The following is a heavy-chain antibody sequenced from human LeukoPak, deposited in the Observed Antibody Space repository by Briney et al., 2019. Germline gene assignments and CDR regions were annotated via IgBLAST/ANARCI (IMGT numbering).Heavy chain of an antibody. V-gene: IGHV4-59*01. Sequence: SETLSLTCTVSGGSISSYYWSWIRQPPGKGLEWMGYIYYSGSTNYNPSLKSRVTISVDTSKNQFSLKLSSVTAADTAVYYCARTSRDSSGYYYYFDYWGQGTLVTVSS. D-gene: IGHD3-22*01. J-gene: IGHJ4*02. CDR2: IYYSGST. CDR3: ARTSRDSSGYYYYFDY. CDR1: GGSISSYY.